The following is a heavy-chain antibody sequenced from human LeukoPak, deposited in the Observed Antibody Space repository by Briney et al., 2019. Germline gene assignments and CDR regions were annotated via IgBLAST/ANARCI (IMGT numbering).Heavy chain of an antibody. J-gene: IGHJ6*03. CDR2: IRYDGSNK. CDR1: GFTFSSYG. CDR3: AKETGYEIYYYYYYMDV. V-gene: IGHV3-30*02. D-gene: IGHD1-1*01. Sequence: GGSLRLSCAASGFTFSSYGMHWVRPAPGKGLEWVAFIRYDGSNKYYADSVKGRFTISRDNSKNTLYLQMNGLRAEDTAMYYCAKETGYEIYYYYYYMDVWGKGTTVTISS.